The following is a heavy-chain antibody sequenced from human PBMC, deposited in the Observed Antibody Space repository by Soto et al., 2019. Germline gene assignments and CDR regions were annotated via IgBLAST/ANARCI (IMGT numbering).Heavy chain of an antibody. D-gene: IGHD3-22*01. CDR1: GGSISSGGHY. V-gene: IGHV4-31*03. CDR3: ARDNYGSSGYYYGAFHI. J-gene: IGHJ3*02. CDR2: IFYSGST. Sequence: SETLSLTCTVSGGSISSGGHYWSWVRQHPGKGLEWIGCIFYSGSTYYSPSLKSRVTISVDTSKNQFPLKLTSVTAADTAVYFCARDNYGSSGYYYGAFHIWGQGTMVTVSS.